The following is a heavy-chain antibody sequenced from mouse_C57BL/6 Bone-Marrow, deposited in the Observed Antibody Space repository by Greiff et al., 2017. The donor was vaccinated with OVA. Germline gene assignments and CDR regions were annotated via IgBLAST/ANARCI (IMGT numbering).Heavy chain of an antibody. J-gene: IGHJ2*01. CDR1: GFTFSDYG. V-gene: IGHV5-17*01. Sequence: EVKLVESGGGLLKPGGSLKLSCAASGFTFSDYGMHWVRQAPEKGLEWVAYISSGSSTIYYADTVKGRFTISRDNAKNTLFLQLSSLRSEDTAMYYCTSLAFDYWGQGTTLTVSS. CDR3: TSLAFDY. CDR2: ISSGSSTI.